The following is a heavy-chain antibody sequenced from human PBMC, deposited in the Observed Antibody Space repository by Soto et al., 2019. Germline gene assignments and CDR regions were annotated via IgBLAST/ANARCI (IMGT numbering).Heavy chain of an antibody. J-gene: IGHJ6*02. CDR3: ARLPYSDGQYYYYAMDV. CDR1: GYSFTSYW. Sequence: GESLKISCKTSGYSFTSYWIIWVRQMPVQELEWMGRIDPSDSYTNYSPSFQGHVTISADKSISTAYLQWSSLKASDTAMYYCARLPYSDGQYYYYAMDVWGQGTTVTVSS. V-gene: IGHV5-10-1*01. CDR2: IDPSDSYT. D-gene: IGHD5-18*01.